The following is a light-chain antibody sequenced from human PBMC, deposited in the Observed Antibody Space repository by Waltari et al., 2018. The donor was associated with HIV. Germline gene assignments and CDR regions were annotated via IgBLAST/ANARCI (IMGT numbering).Light chain of an antibody. V-gene: IGKV3-20*01. CDR2: GAS. CDR3: QQYESSPWT. J-gene: IGKJ1*01. Sequence: EIVLTQSPVTLSLSPGNRATLSCRASQSIISSYLAWYQHKPGQAPRLLFSGASRRATDISDRFSGNGSGTDFTLTISRLDPEDFGVYYCQQYESSPWTFGQGTKVEI. CDR1: QSIISSY.